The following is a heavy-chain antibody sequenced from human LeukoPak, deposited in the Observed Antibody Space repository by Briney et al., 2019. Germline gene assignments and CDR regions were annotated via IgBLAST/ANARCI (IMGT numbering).Heavy chain of an antibody. CDR3: VRAESSGYPTPGY. V-gene: IGHV4-4*09. CDR1: GGSISNYY. J-gene: IGHJ4*02. CDR2: IYTGGKT. D-gene: IGHD3-22*01. Sequence: SETLSLTCTVSGGSISNYYWTCIREPPGKGGEWIGYIYTGGKTDYNPSLTSRVTISVDTSKNQFFLKLTSMTAADTAVYYCVRAESSGYPTPGYWGQGTLVTVSS.